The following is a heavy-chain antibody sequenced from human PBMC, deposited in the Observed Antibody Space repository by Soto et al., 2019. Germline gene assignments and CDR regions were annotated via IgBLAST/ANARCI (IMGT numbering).Heavy chain of an antibody. J-gene: IGHJ4*02. CDR2: ISAYNGNT. D-gene: IGHD2-2*01. CDR1: GYTFTTSG. CDR3: ARVRGIPADADY. V-gene: IGHV1-18*01. Sequence: QVQLVQSGAEVKKPGASVKVSCKASGYTFTTSGISWVRQAPGQGLEWMGMISAYNGNTNYAQKFPDRVTLTTDTPTSTAYMELRSLKADDTATYYCARVRGIPADADYWGQGTLVTVSS.